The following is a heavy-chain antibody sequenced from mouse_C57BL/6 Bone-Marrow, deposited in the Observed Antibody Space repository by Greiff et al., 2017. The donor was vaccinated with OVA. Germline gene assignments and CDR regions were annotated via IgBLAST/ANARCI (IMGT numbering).Heavy chain of an antibody. V-gene: IGHV1-64*01. CDR1: GYTFTSYW. J-gene: IGHJ3*01. CDR3: ARSSCAWFAY. Sequence: QVQLQQPGAELVKPGASVKLSCKASGYTFTSYWMHWVKQRPGQGLEWIGMIHPNSGSTNYTEKFKSKATLTVDKSSSTAYMQLSSLTSEDSAVYYCARSSCAWFAYGGKGTLVTVSA. CDR2: IHPNSGST.